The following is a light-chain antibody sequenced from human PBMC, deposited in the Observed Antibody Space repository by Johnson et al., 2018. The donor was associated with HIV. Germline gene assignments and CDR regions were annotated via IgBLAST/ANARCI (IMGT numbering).Light chain of an antibody. CDR2: DNN. Sequence: QSVLTQPPSVSAAPGQKVTISCSGSNSNIGNNYVSWYQQLPGTAPKLLIYDNNKRPSGIPDRFSGSKSGTSATLGIPGLQPGDEADYYCGGRDSSRRARYVFGTGTKVTVL. CDR3: GGRDSSRRARYV. CDR1: NSNIGNNY. V-gene: IGLV1-51*01. J-gene: IGLJ1*01.